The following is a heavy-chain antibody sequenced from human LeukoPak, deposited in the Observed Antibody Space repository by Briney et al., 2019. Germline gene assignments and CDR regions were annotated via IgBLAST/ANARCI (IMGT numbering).Heavy chain of an antibody. Sequence: SETLSLTCTVSGGSISSYYWSWIRQPPGKGLEWIGYIYYSGSTNYNPSLKSRVTISVDTSKNQFSLKLSSVTAADTAVYYCARGRHSSSFPLYYFDYWGQGTLVTVSS. J-gene: IGHJ4*02. D-gene: IGHD6-6*01. CDR1: GGSISSYY. CDR2: IYYSGST. V-gene: IGHV4-59*01. CDR3: ARGRHSSSFPLYYFDY.